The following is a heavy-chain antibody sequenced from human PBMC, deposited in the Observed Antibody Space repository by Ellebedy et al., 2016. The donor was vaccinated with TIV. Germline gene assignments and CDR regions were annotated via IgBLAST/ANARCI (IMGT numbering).Heavy chain of an antibody. CDR2: FDPEDGET. CDR1: GYTLTELS. Sequence: ASVKVSCXVSGYTLTELSMHWVRQAPGKGLEWMGGFDPEDGETIYAQKFQGRVTMTRDTSTSTVYMELSSLRSEDTAVYYCARTTVTTEGGYYYGMDVWGQGTTVTVSS. CDR3: ARTTVTTEGGYYYGMDV. D-gene: IGHD4-17*01. V-gene: IGHV1-24*01. J-gene: IGHJ6*02.